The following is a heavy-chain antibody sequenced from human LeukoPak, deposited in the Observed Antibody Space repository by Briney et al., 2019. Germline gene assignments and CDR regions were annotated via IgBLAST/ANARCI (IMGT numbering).Heavy chain of an antibody. J-gene: IGHJ4*02. CDR2: ISAYNGKT. CDR3: ARGPPMVRGVSPLHY. Sequence: GASVKVSCKASGYTFTSYGISWVRQAPGQGLEWMGWISAYNGKTNYAQKLQGRVTMTTDTSTSTAYMELRSLRSDDTAVYYCARGPPMVRGVSPLHYWGQGTLVTVSS. V-gene: IGHV1-18*01. D-gene: IGHD3-10*01. CDR1: GYTFTSYG.